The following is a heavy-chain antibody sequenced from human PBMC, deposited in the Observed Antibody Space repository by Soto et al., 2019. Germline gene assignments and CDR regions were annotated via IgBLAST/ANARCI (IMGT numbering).Heavy chain of an antibody. CDR1: GFTFSNAW. V-gene: IGHV3-15*01. J-gene: IGHJ4*02. CDR2: IKSKTDGGTT. CDR3: AAISPRLHY. Sequence: EVQLVESGGGLVKPGGSLRLSCAASGFTFSNAWMSWVRQAPGKGLEWVGRIKSKTDGGTTDYAAPVKGRFTIARDDPKNGSELQMTGLKTGAAAVYYDAAISPRLHYGGQGTLVTVSS. D-gene: IGHD2-2*01.